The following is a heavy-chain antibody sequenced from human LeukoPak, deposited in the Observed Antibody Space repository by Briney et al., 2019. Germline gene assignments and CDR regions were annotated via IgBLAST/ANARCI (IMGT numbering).Heavy chain of an antibody. J-gene: IGHJ4*02. D-gene: IGHD3-9*01. V-gene: IGHV3-23*01. CDR3: AKDLYYSILTGYYEPPTYFDY. CDR2: ISGSGGST. Sequence: GGSLRLSCAASGFTFSSYAMSWVRQAPGKGLEWVSAISGSGGSTYYPDSVKGRFTISRDNSKNTLYLQMNSLRAEDTAVYYCAKDLYYSILTGYYEPPTYFDYWGQGTLVTVSS. CDR1: GFTFSSYA.